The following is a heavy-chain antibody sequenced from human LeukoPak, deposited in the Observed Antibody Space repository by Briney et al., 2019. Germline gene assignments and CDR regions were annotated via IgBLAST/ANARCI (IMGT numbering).Heavy chain of an antibody. Sequence: ASVKVSCKASGYTFTSYDINWVRQATGQGLERMGWMNPNSGNTGYAQKFQGRVTITRNTSISTAYMELSSLRSEDTAVYYCAITLQLDAFDIWGQGTMVTVSS. D-gene: IGHD6-13*01. CDR1: GYTFTSYD. CDR2: MNPNSGNT. CDR3: AITLQLDAFDI. J-gene: IGHJ3*02. V-gene: IGHV1-8*03.